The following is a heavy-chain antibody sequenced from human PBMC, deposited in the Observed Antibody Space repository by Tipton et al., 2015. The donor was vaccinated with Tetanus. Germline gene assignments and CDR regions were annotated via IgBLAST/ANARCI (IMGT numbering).Heavy chain of an antibody. CDR1: GASISNYY. V-gene: IGHV4-59*01. Sequence: GLVKPSETLSLMCTVSGASISNYYWSWIRQRPGKGLEWIGYVYNSGSFNYNPSLKSRVTISIDTSENQFSLPLSSVTAADTAVYYCARYVPYGDYFDYWGQGSLVTVSS. CDR2: VYNSGSF. CDR3: ARYVPYGDYFDY. J-gene: IGHJ4*02. D-gene: IGHD4-17*01.